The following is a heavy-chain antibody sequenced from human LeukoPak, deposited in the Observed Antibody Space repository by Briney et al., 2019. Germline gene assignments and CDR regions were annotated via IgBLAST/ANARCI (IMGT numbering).Heavy chain of an antibody. J-gene: IGHJ4*02. D-gene: IGHD3-10*01. CDR1: GGSFSGYY. CDR2: INHSGST. V-gene: IGHV4-34*01. CDR3: ARALLWFGELLDY. Sequence: KPSETLSLTCAVYGGSFSGYYWSWIRQPPGKGLEWIGGINHSGSTNYNPSLKSRVTISVDTSKNQFSLKLSSVTAADTAVYYCARALLWFGELLDYWGQGTLVTVSS.